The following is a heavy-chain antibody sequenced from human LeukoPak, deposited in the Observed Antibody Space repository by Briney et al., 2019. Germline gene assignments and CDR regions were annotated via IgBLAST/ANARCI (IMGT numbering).Heavy chain of an antibody. Sequence: PGGSLRLSCAASGFTFSSYGMHWVRQAPGKGLEWVAFIRYDGSNKYFADSVKGRFTISRDSSKNTLYLQMNSLGAEDTAVYYCARDLMGIAYRGAFYYWGQGTLVTVSS. J-gene: IGHJ4*02. CDR1: GFTFSSYG. CDR3: ARDLMGIAYRGAFYY. V-gene: IGHV3-30*02. D-gene: IGHD6-13*01. CDR2: IRYDGSNK.